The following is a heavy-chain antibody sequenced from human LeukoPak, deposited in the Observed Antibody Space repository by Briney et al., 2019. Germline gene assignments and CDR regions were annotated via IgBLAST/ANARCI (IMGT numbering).Heavy chain of an antibody. V-gene: IGHV1-69*04. CDR1: GGTFSSYA. D-gene: IGHD3-10*01. Sequence: GASVKVSCKASGGTFSSYATSWVRQAPGQGLEWMGRIIPILGIANYAQKFQGRVTITADKSTSTAYMELSSLRSEDTAVYYCASYYGSGSYNWFDPWGQGTLVTVSS. CDR3: ASYYGSGSYNWFDP. J-gene: IGHJ5*02. CDR2: IIPILGIA.